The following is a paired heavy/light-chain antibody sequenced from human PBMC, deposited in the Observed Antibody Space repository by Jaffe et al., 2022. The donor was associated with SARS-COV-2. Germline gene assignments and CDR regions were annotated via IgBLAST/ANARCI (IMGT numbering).Heavy chain of an antibody. CDR2: ISGGGGSI. CDR1: GFTFSSFA. Sequence: EVQLLESGGGLVQPGGSLRLSCAASGFTFSSFAMNWVRQAPGKGLEWVSVISGGGGSIYYADSVKGRFTISRDNSKNTLYLQMNSLRAEDTAVYYCAKAARQLVVIYEFDYWGQGTLVTVSS. CDR3: AKAARQLVVIYEFDY. V-gene: IGHV3-23*01. D-gene: IGHD6-6*01. J-gene: IGHJ4*02.
Light chain of an antibody. V-gene: IGLV2-8*01. J-gene: IGLJ2*01. CDR1: SSDVGGYNY. CDR2: EVS. CDR3: SSFAGSNKGV. Sequence: QSALTQPPSASGSPGQSVTISCTGTSSDVGGYNYVSWYQQHPGKAPKLMIYEVSKRPSGVPDRFSGSKSGNTASLTVSGLQAEDEADYYCSSFAGSNKGVFGGGTKLTVL.